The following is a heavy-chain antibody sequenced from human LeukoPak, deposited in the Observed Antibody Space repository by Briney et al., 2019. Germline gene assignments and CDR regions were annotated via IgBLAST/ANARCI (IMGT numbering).Heavy chain of an antibody. V-gene: IGHV3-7*03. J-gene: IGHJ5*02. CDR1: GFTFSSIW. Sequence: PGGSLRLSCAASGFTFSSIWMSWVRQAPGKGLEWVANINQDGREKYYVDSVKGRFTISRDNAKNSLYLQMNSLRAEDTAVYYCAKVLPIYFSPSSWFDPWGQGTLVTVSS. D-gene: IGHD3-3*01. CDR2: INQDGREK. CDR3: AKVLPIYFSPSSWFDP.